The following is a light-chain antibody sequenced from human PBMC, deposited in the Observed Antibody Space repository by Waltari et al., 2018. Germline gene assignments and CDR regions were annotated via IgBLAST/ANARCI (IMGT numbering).Light chain of an antibody. CDR2: EVN. Sequence: QSALTQPASVSGSPGQSITISCTGTSSDVGSYDLVSWYQQHSGKAPKLMIYEVNKRPSGVSHRFSGSRSGNTASLTISGLQAEDEADYHCCSYAGNCTVVFGGGTKLTVL. J-gene: IGLJ2*01. V-gene: IGLV2-23*02. CDR3: CSYAGNCTVV. CDR1: SSDVGSYDL.